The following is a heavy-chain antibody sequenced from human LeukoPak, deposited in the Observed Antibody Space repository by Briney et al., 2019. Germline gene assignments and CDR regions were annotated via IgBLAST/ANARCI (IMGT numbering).Heavy chain of an antibody. CDR2: IYSGGST. V-gene: IGHV3-66*02. D-gene: IGHD3-16*01. Sequence: GGSLRLSCAASGFTVSSNYMSWVRQAPGKGLEWVSVIYSGGSTYYADSVKGRFTISRDNSKNTLYLQMNSLRAEDTAVYYCARETVGEYYYYYYMDVWGKGTTVTVSS. J-gene: IGHJ6*03. CDR1: GFTVSSNY. CDR3: ARETVGEYYYYYYMDV.